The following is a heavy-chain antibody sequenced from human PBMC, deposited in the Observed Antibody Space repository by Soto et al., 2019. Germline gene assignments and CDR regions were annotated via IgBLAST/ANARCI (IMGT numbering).Heavy chain of an antibody. Sequence: GGSLRLSCAASGFTFSDYYMSWIRQAPGKGPEWVSYISSSSSYTNYADSVKGRFTISRDNAKNSLYLQMNSLRAEDTAVYYCARTIAAAGGRRYFDLWGRGTLVTVSS. V-gene: IGHV3-11*03. CDR2: ISSSSSYT. D-gene: IGHD6-13*01. CDR1: GFTFSDYY. CDR3: ARTIAAAGGRRYFDL. J-gene: IGHJ2*01.